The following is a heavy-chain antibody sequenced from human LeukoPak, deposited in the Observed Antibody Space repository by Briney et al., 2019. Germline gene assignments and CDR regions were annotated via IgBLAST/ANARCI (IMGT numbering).Heavy chain of an antibody. V-gene: IGHV1-24*01. CDR1: GYTLTELS. CDR2: FDPEDGET. CDR3: ANGCSSTSCYTAEYFQH. D-gene: IGHD2-2*02. J-gene: IGHJ1*01. Sequence: ASVKVSCKVSGYTLTELSMHWVRQAPRKGLEWMGGFDPEDGETIYAQKFQGRVTMTEDTSTDTAYMELSSLRSEDTAVYYCANGCSSTSCYTAEYFQHWGQGTLVTVSS.